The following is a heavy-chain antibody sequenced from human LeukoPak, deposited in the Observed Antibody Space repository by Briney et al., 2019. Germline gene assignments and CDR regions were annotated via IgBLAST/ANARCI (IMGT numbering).Heavy chain of an antibody. CDR2: ISGSGGST. V-gene: IGHV3-23*01. J-gene: IGHJ4*02. D-gene: IGHD3-10*01. CDR3: ARGLLWFGDFDY. Sequence: GGSLRLSCAASGFTFSSYAMSWVRQAPGKGLEWVSAISGSGGSTYYADSVKGRFTISRDNSKNTLYLQMNSLRAEDTAVYYCARGLLWFGDFDYWGQGTLVTVSS. CDR1: GFTFSSYA.